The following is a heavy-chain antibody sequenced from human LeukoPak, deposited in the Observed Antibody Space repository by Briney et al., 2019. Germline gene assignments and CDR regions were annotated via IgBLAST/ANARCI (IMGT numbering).Heavy chain of an antibody. CDR3: ARRRGDTMVRGVITGHIDY. CDR2: INHSGST. CDR1: GGSFSGSY. J-gene: IGHJ4*02. V-gene: IGHV4-34*01. D-gene: IGHD3-10*01. Sequence: PSETLSLTCAVYGGSFSGSYWSWIRQPPGKGLEWIGEINHSGSTNYNPSLKSRVTISVDTSKNQFSLKLSSVTAADTAVYYCARRRGDTMVRGVITGHIDYWGQGTLVTVSS.